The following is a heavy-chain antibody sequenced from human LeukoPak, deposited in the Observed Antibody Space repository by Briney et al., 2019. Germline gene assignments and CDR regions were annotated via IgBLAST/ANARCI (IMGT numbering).Heavy chain of an antibody. J-gene: IGHJ4*02. CDR3: ARGGGMRSWYDFDY. Sequence: GGSLRLSCAASGFTFSIYWMHWVRQAPGKGLVWVSRIDNGGSDTRHADSVKGRFTISRDNAKNTLYLQMNSLRAEDTAVYYCARGGGMRSWYDFDYWGQGTLVTVSS. D-gene: IGHD6-13*01. V-gene: IGHV3-74*01. CDR2: IDNGGSDT. CDR1: GFTFSIYW.